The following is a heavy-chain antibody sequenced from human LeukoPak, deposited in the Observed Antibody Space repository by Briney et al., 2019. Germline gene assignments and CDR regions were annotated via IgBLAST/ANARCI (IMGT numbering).Heavy chain of an antibody. D-gene: IGHD4-17*01. J-gene: IGHJ4*02. Sequence: PGGSPRLSCAASGFTFSSYSMNWVRQAPGKGLEWVSSISSSSSYIYYADSVKGRFTISRDNSKNTLYLQMNSLRAEDTAVYYCAKDGETTVTSPDPIDYWGQGTLVTVSS. CDR1: GFTFSSYS. CDR3: AKDGETTVTSPDPIDY. CDR2: ISSSSSYI. V-gene: IGHV3-21*04.